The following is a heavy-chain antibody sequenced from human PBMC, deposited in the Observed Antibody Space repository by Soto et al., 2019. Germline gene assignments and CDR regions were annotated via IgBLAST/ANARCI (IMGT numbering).Heavy chain of an antibody. D-gene: IGHD6-19*01. J-gene: IGHJ6*02. CDR1: GFNFVAYA. CDR2: ISGSSSGT. V-gene: IGHV3-23*01. Sequence: GGSLRLSCEASGFNFVAYAMSWVRQAPGKGLEWVSGISGSSSGTYYTDSVKGRFTISRDNSKNTVYLQMNSLRGEDTAVYYCAKDRSENFWVYYYAMDVWGQGTAVTVSS. CDR3: AKDRSENFWVYYYAMDV.